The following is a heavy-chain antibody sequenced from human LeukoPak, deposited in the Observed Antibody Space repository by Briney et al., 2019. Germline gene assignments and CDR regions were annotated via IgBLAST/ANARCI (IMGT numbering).Heavy chain of an antibody. D-gene: IGHD3-22*01. Sequence: PGGSLRLPCAASGFTFSSYAMSWVRQAPGKGLEWVSAISGSGGSTYYADSVKGRFTISRDNSKNTLYLQMNSCISEDKAVYYCAKNYYDSSGCYYFDYWGQGTLVTVSS. CDR3: AKNYYDSSGCYYFDY. J-gene: IGHJ4*02. CDR1: GFTFSSYA. V-gene: IGHV3-23*01. CDR2: ISGSGGST.